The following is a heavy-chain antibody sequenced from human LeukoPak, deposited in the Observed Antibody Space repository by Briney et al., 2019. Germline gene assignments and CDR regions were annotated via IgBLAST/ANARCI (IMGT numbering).Heavy chain of an antibody. Sequence: ASVKVSCKASGYTFTSYGISWVRQAPGQGLEWMGWISAYNGNTNYAQKLQGRVTMTTDTSTSTAYMELRSLRSDDTAVYHCARDGEGGYSYGSFDYWGQGTLVTVSS. CDR3: ARDGEGGYSYGSFDY. V-gene: IGHV1-18*01. J-gene: IGHJ4*02. D-gene: IGHD5-18*01. CDR2: ISAYNGNT. CDR1: GYTFTSYG.